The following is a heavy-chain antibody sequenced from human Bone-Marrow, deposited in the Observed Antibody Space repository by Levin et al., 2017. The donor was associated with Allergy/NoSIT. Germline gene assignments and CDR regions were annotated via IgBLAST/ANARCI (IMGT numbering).Heavy chain of an antibody. Sequence: GESLKISCKASGYTFTNYDINWVRQASGQGLEWMGWMHPNSNRTGYAQKFQGRVTLTKDTSIGTAYMELSSLTSEDTAVYYCARIVGAFGAFDVWGQGTRVIVSS. CDR2: MHPNSNRT. J-gene: IGHJ3*01. D-gene: IGHD1-26*01. CDR1: GYTFTNYD. V-gene: IGHV1-8*01. CDR3: ARIVGAFGAFDV.